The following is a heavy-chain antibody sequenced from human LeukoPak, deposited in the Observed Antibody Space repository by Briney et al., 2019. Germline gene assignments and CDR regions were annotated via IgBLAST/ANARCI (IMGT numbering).Heavy chain of an antibody. D-gene: IGHD2-2*01. Sequence: SETLSLTCTVSGGSISSYYWSWIRQPPGKGLEWIGYIYYSGSTNYNPSLKSRVTISVDTSKNQFSLKLSSVTAADTAVYYCAREGRRPDCSSTSCYAKLYNWFDPWGQGTLVTVSS. CDR1: GGSISSYY. CDR3: AREGRRPDCSSTSCYAKLYNWFDP. J-gene: IGHJ5*02. CDR2: IYYSGST. V-gene: IGHV4-59*01.